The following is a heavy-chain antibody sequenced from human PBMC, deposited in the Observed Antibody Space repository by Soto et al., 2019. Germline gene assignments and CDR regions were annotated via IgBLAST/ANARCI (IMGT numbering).Heavy chain of an antibody. CDR3: ARGFNGFYDQSDFDY. CDR2: MNPNSGNT. J-gene: IGHJ4*02. V-gene: IGHV1-8*01. Sequence: ASVKVSCKASGYTFTSYDSNWVRQATGQGLEWMGWMNPNSGNTGYAQKFQGRVTMTRNTSISTAYMELSSLRSEDTAVYYCARGFNGFYDQSDFDYWGQGTLVTVSS. D-gene: IGHD3-3*01. CDR1: GYTFTSYD.